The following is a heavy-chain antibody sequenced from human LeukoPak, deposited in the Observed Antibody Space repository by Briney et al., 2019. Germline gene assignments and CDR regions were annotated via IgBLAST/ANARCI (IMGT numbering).Heavy chain of an antibody. D-gene: IGHD6-19*01. J-gene: IGHJ4*02. CDR1: GGSISISSYY. CDR2: IYYSGST. CDR3: ARHDPITVARTTIDY. Sequence: SETLSLTCTVSGGSISISSYYWGWIRQPPGKGLEWIESIYYSGSTYYNPSLKSRVTISVDTSKNQFSLKLSSVTAADTAVYDCARHDPITVARTTIDYWGQGTLVTVSS. V-gene: IGHV4-39*01.